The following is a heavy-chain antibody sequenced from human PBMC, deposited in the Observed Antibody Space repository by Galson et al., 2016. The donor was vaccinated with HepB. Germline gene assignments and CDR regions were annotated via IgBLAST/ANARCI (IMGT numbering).Heavy chain of an antibody. D-gene: IGHD2-2*03. Sequence: SLRLSCAASGFTFKNFGMTWVRQAPGKGLEWVSTICGSCGDIDYADSVQGRFTISRDNSKNTLSLHMNSLRAEDTATYYCAIDPSHWIENPFALWGQGTLVTVS. CDR2: ICGSCGDI. CDR1: GFTFKNFG. V-gene: IGHV3-23*01. CDR3: AIDPSHWIENPFAL. J-gene: IGHJ4*02.